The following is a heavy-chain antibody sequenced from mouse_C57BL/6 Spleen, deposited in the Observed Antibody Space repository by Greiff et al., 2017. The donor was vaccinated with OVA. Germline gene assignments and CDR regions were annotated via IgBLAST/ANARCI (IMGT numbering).Heavy chain of an antibody. CDR3: AREDGSSSYYAMDY. CDR2: IYPRSGNT. CDR1: GYTFTSYG. D-gene: IGHD1-1*01. V-gene: IGHV1-81*01. Sequence: QVQLQQSGAELARPGASVKLSCKASGYTFTSYGISWVKQRTGQGLEWIGEIYPRSGNTYYNEKLKGKATLTADKSSSTAYMELRSLTSEDSAVYFCAREDGSSSYYAMDYWGQGTSVTVSS. J-gene: IGHJ4*01.